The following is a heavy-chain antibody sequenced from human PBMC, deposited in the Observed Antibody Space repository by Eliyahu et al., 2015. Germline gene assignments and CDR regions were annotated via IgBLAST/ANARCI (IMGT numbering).Heavy chain of an antibody. CDR2: IYPSDSAT. Sequence: EVLLVQSGTEXKKPGESXKISXQGSGYTFVNYYXAWVRQTPGXGLEWMGVIYPSDSATRYSPSFQGHVTLSVDRSINTAYLQWRSLKASDSGIYFCARRLMDVWGQGTTVTVS. V-gene: IGHV5-51*01. J-gene: IGHJ6*02. CDR1: GYTFVNYY. CDR3: ARRLMDV.